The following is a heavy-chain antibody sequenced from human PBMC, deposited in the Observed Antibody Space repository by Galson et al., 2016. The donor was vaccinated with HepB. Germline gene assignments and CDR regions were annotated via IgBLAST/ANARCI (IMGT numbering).Heavy chain of an antibody. CDR1: GYRFTSYW. Sequence: QSGAEVKKPGESLRISCKGSGYRFTSYWISWVRQMPGKGLEWMGRIDPSDSYTKYSPSFQGHVTISADKSISTAYLQWSSLKASDTAMYYCARGDIVVVLGALHYYSDLWGRGTLVTVSS. CDR3: ARGDIVVVLGALHYYSDL. V-gene: IGHV5-10-1*01. CDR2: IDPSDSYT. D-gene: IGHD2-15*01. J-gene: IGHJ2*01.